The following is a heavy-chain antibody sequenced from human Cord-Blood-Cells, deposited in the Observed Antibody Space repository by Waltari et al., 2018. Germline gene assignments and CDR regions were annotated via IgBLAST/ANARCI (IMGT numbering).Heavy chain of an antibody. Sequence: QVQLQESGPGLLTPSETLSLTCTVSGGSVSSGSYYWSWSRQPPGKGLEWIGYSYYSGSTNYNPSLKSRVTISVDTSKNQFSLKLSSVTAADTAVYYCARVRGITVGWFDPWGQGTLVTVSS. D-gene: IGHD3-16*01. CDR3: ARVRGITVGWFDP. J-gene: IGHJ5*02. CDR1: GGSVSSGSYY. CDR2: SYYSGST. V-gene: IGHV4-61*01.